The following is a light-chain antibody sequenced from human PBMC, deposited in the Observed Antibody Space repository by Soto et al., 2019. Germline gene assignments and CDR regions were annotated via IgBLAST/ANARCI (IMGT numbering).Light chain of an antibody. V-gene: IGKV3-20*01. J-gene: IGKJ1*01. CDR1: QSVSNSY. Sequence: EIVLTQSTGTLSLSPGERATLSCRASQSVSNSYIAWYQQKPGQAPRLLIYGASSRATGIPDRFSGSGSGTDFTLTISRLEPEDFAVYYWQQYGSSPWTFGQGTKVEIK. CDR2: GAS. CDR3: QQYGSSPWT.